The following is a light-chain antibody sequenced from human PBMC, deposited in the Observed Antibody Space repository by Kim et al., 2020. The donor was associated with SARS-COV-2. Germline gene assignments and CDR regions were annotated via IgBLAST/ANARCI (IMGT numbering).Light chain of an antibody. V-gene: IGLV3-1*01. CDR3: QAWDSSTAV. CDR1: KCGDRY. CDR2: QGN. Sequence: VSLRRTSGTTYSGDKCGDRYAHWYQQKPGQSPVLVIYQGNKRPSGIPGRFSGSNSGRTAFLTIGGTQAMDEADYYCQAWDSSTAVFGTGTKVTDL. J-gene: IGLJ1*01.